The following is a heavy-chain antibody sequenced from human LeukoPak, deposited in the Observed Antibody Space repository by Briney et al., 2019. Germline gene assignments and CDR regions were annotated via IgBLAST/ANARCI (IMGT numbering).Heavy chain of an antibody. CDR3: ARWTTCGGDCHILDY. D-gene: IGHD2-21*02. V-gene: IGHV3-30-3*01. J-gene: IGHJ4*02. CDR2: ISYDGNNK. Sequence: GGSLRLSCAASGFTFSTYTMHWVRQAPGKGLEWVAIISYDGNNKYYADSVMGRFTISRDNSKNTLYLQMNSLRTEDTAVYYCARWTTCGGDCHILDYWGQGILVTVSS. CDR1: GFTFSTYT.